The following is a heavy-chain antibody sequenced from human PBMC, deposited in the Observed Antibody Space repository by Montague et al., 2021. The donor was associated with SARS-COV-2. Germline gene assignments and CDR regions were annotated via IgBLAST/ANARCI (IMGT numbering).Heavy chain of an antibody. J-gene: IGHJ6*02. CDR2: IYYSGST. CDR1: GGSISSSSYY. D-gene: IGHD4-17*01. Sequence: SETLSLTCTVSGGSISSSSYYWGWIRQPPGKGLEWIESIYYSGSTYYNPSLKSRVTISVDTSKNQFSLKLSSVTAADTAVYYCARDYGDYGSGYYYGMDVWGQGTTVTVSS. CDR3: ARDYGDYGSGYYYGMDV. V-gene: IGHV4-39*07.